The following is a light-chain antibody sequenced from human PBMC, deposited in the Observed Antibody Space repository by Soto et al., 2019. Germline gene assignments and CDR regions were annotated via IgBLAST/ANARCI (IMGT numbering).Light chain of an antibody. Sequence: GDIVTITFRASQGIRNDLAWYQRNPGKAPKLLIYTASSLQNGVPPRFSGSGSGTEFTLTISSLQPDDFATYYCQQYSSHSTFGQGTKVDIK. CDR1: QGIRND. CDR2: TAS. V-gene: IGKV1-17*01. CDR3: QQYSSHST. J-gene: IGKJ1*01.